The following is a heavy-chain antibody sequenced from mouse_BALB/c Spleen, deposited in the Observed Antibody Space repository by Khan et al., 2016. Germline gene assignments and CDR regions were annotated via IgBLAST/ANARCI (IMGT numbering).Heavy chain of an antibody. Sequence: QVQLQQSGAELVKPGASVKLSCKASGYTFTSYHMYWLKQRPGQGLEWIGEINPNNGGTNVKEKFKTKATLTVDKSSSTAYMQLNSLTSEDSGVFFRTRGRLRDFDYWGQGTTLTVSS. V-gene: IGHV1S81*02. CDR2: INPNNGGT. CDR3: TRGRLRDFDY. J-gene: IGHJ2*01. CDR1: GYTFTSYH. D-gene: IGHD3-3*01.